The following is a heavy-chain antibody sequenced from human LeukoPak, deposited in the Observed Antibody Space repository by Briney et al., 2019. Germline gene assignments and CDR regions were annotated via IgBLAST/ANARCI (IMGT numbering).Heavy chain of an antibody. CDR3: TRNRPETPLGY. CDR1: GFTVSSYY. CDR2: IYSGGGT. V-gene: IGHV3-53*01. J-gene: IGHJ4*02. Sequence: GGSLRLSCAASGFTVSSYYMSWVRQAPGKGLEWVALIYSGGGTVYADSVKGRFTISRDSSKNTLFLQMNSLKPEDTAMYHCTRNRPETPLGYWGQGTLVTVSS. D-gene: IGHD1-14*01.